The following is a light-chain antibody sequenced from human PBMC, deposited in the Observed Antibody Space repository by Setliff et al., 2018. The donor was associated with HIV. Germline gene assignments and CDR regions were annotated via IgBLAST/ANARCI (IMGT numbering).Light chain of an antibody. CDR3: CSYAGSGPV. V-gene: IGLV2-23*02. J-gene: IGLJ1*01. CDR2: DVK. Sequence: QSALAQPASVSGSSGQSITLSCTGTSSDVGGYNYVSWYQQHPDKAPKLMIYDVKNRPSGVSDRFSGSKSGNTASLTISGLQAEDEADYYCCSYAGSGPVFGAGTKGTVL. CDR1: SSDVGGYNY.